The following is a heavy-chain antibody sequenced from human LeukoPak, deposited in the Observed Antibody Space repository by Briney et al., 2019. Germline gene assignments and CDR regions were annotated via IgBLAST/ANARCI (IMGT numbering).Heavy chain of an antibody. CDR3: TRIFYDGNSGYYPDH. CDR1: GLISGDHH. V-gene: IGHV3-72*01. D-gene: IGHD3-22*01. CDR2: SRNKANAYST. Sequence: GGSLRLSCAVSGLISGDHHMDWVRQAPGKGLEWIGRSRNKANAYSTVYAASVKGRFSFSRDDPQNSLYLQMNSLRTEDTAAYYCTRIFYDGNSGYYPDHWGQGTLVTVSS. J-gene: IGHJ4*02.